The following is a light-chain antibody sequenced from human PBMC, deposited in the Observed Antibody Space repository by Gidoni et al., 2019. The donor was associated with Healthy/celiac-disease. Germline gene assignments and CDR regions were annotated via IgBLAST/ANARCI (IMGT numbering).Light chain of an antibody. Sequence: QSVLTQPPSASGTPGQRVTISCSGSSSNIGSNTVNWYQQLPGTAPKLLIYSNNQRPSGVPDLFSGSKSGTSASLASSGLQSEDEADYYCAAWDDSLNAVVFGGGTKLTVL. CDR2: SNN. V-gene: IGLV1-44*01. CDR3: AAWDDSLNAVV. J-gene: IGLJ2*01. CDR1: SSNIGSNT.